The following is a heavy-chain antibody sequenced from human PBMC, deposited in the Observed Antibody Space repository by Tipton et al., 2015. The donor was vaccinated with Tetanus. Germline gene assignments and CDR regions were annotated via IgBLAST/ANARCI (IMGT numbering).Heavy chain of an antibody. V-gene: IGHV3-23*01. D-gene: IGHD2-8*01. Sequence: GSLRLSCAASGFTFSDYAMSWVRQSPVKGLEWVSTISGRGASAYYADSVKGRFTLSRDNSKNTLNLQMNSLKDEDTAIYYCVKDRPNWAAFHLWGQGTMVTVSS. J-gene: IGHJ3*01. CDR2: ISGRGASA. CDR1: GFTFSDYA. CDR3: VKDRPNWAAFHL.